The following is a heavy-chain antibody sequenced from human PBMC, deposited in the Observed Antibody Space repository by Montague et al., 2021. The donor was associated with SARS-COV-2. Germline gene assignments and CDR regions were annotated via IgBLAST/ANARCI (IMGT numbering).Heavy chain of an antibody. V-gene: IGHV6-1*01. Sequence: CAISGDSVSSKSAAWNWIRHSPSRGAVWLGRTYYRSKWYNDYAVSVKSRITINPDTSKNQFSLQLNSVTPEDTAVYYCTRDGGLYSSSWYLGYFDYWGQGTLVTVSS. CDR1: GDSVSSKSAA. CDR2: TYYRSKWYN. CDR3: TRDGGLYSSSWYLGYFDY. J-gene: IGHJ4*02. D-gene: IGHD6-13*01.